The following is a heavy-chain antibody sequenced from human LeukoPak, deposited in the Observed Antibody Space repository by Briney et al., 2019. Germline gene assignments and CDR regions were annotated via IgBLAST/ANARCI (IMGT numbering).Heavy chain of an antibody. D-gene: IGHD3-22*01. J-gene: IGHJ4*02. CDR1: GFTFSSYS. Sequence: GGSLRLSCAASGFTFSSYSMNWVRQAPGKGLEWVSSISSSSSYIYYADSVKGRFTISRDNAKNSLYLQVNSLRAEDTAVYYCARAGVYYYDSSGYPITDYWGQGTLVTVSS. CDR2: ISSSSSYI. V-gene: IGHV3-21*01. CDR3: ARAGVYYYDSSGYPITDY.